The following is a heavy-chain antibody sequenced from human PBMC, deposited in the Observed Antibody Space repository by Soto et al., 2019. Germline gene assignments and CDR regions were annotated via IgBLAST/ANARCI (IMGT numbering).Heavy chain of an antibody. CDR2: ISDDGSST. J-gene: IGHJ3*01. Sequence: GESLKISCAASEFTFRSYWMHWVRQSPGKGLVWVSRISDDGSSTNYADSVKGRFTISRDNAKNTVYLQIDSLRAEDTAVYYCARSLPGTYGAFDLWGQGTVVTVSS. CDR1: EFTFRSYW. CDR3: ARSLPGTYGAFDL. V-gene: IGHV3-74*01. D-gene: IGHD1-7*01.